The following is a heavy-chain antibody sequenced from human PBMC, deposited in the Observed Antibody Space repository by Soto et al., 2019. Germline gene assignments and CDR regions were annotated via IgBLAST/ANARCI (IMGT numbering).Heavy chain of an antibody. Sequence: QVRLEQSGPEVKKTGASVKVSCKASGYTFTSYGIRWVRQAPGQALEWMGWINIYSGDANYAQSFQDRVTMTRDTSANTVYMYMSTLICGESAVYCCARSLYYYGNSGLAYWGQGTLVTVSS. V-gene: IGHV1-18*01. J-gene: IGHJ4*02. CDR2: INIYSGDA. CDR3: ARSLYYYGNSGLAY. D-gene: IGHD3-22*01. CDR1: GYTFTSYG.